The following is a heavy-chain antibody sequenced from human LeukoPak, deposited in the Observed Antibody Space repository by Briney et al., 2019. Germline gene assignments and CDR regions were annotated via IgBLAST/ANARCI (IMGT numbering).Heavy chain of an antibody. CDR2: ISSGSSTI. V-gene: IGHV3-48*01. D-gene: IGHD3-3*01. CDR1: GFTFSTFD. CDR3: TTDTADFWSGYYDY. Sequence: GGSLRLSCAASGFTFSTFDMNWVHQAPGKGLEWVSYISSGSSTIYYADSVKGRFTISRDNAKNSLYLQMNSLRAEDTAVYYCTTDTADFWSGYYDYWGQGTLVTVSS. J-gene: IGHJ4*02.